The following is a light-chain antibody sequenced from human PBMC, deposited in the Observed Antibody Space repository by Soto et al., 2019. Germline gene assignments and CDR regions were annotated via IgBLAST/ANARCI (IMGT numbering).Light chain of an antibody. J-gene: IGLJ2*01. V-gene: IGLV2-14*01. CDR3: SSYTSSSTLV. Sequence: QSALTQPASVSGSPGQSITVSCTGTNTDVGGYNYVSWYQHRPGKAPRLMIYEVRNRLSGVSNRFSGSKSGNTASLTISGLQSEDEADYYCSSYTSSSTLVFGGGTKLTVL. CDR1: NTDVGGYNY. CDR2: EVR.